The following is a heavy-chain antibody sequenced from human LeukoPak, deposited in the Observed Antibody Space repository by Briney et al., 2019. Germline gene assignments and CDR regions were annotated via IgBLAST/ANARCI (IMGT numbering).Heavy chain of an antibody. V-gene: IGHV1-2*02. CDR1: GYSVNAYN. D-gene: IGHD3-9*01. Sequence: GASVKVSCKTSGYSVNAYNMHWVRQAPGQGLEWMGWINHKSGAANYAQKFQGRVTMTWDTSISTAYMELRRLRSDDTAVYYCARGYILTRYYGDYWGQGTLVTVSS. CDR2: INHKSGAA. CDR3: ARGYILTRYYGDY. J-gene: IGHJ4*02.